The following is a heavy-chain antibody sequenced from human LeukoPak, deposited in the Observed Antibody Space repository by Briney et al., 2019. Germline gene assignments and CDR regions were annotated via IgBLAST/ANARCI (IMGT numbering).Heavy chain of an antibody. V-gene: IGHV1-69*05. CDR3: ARGVVPAADYYYYYYMDV. D-gene: IGHD2-2*01. CDR2: IIPIFGTA. J-gene: IGHJ6*03. Sequence: SVKVSCKASGGTFSSYAISWVRQAPGQGLEWMGGIIPIFGTANYAQKFQGRVTITTDESTSTAYMELSSLRSEDTAVYYCARGVVPAADYYYYYYMDVWGKGTTVTVSS. CDR1: GGTFSSYA.